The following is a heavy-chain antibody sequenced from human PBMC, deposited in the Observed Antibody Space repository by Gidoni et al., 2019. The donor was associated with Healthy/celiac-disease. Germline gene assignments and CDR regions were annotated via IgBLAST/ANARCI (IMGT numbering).Heavy chain of an antibody. CDR2: ISGSGGST. CDR3: AKFGLNYYGMDV. Sequence: EVQLLESGGGLVQPGGSLRLSCSASGFTFSSYAMSWFRQAPGKGLEWVSAISGSGGSTYYADSVKGRFTISRDNSKNTLYLQMNSLRAEDTAVYYCAKFGLNYYGMDVWGQGTTVTVSS. V-gene: IGHV3-23*01. CDR1: GFTFSSYA. D-gene: IGHD3-16*01. J-gene: IGHJ6*02.